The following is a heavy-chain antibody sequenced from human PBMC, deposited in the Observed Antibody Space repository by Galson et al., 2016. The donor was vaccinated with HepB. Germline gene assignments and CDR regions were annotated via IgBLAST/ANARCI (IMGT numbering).Heavy chain of an antibody. CDR3: ARGKGLRSGKWLALPPNYYYNGMDV. D-gene: IGHD6-19*01. CDR2: ISGSGDST. CDR1: GFTFSSYA. J-gene: IGHJ6*02. V-gene: IGHV3-23*01. Sequence: SLRLSCAASGFTFSSYAMSWVRQAPGKGLEWVSSISGSGDSTIYADSVRGRFTISRDNSKNTLYLQMNSLRGEDKAVYYCARGKGLRSGKWLALPPNYYYNGMDVWGQGTTVTVSS.